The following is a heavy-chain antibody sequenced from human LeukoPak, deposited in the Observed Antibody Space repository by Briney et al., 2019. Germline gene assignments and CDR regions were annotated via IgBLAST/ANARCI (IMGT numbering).Heavy chain of an antibody. CDR1: GFTFSSYS. V-gene: IGHV3-48*01. CDR3: ARARYSGTSDAFDI. CDR2: ISSSSSTI. D-gene: IGHD1-26*01. J-gene: IGHJ3*02. Sequence: GGSLRLSCAVSGFTFSSYSMNWVRQAPGKGLEWVSYISSSSSTIYYADSVKGRFTISRDNAKNSLYLQMNSLRAEDTAVYYCARARYSGTSDAFDIWGQGTMVTVSS.